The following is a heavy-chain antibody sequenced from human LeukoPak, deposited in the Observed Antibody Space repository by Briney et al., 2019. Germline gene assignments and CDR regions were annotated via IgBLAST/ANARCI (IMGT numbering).Heavy chain of an antibody. V-gene: IGHV6-1*01. D-gene: IGHD1-14*01. CDR3: ARGTAFDI. CDR2: TYYRSQFYT. Sequence: KRSQTLSLTCAISGDSVSSTNVGWNWIRQSPSSGLEWLGRTYYRSQFYTDYADSVKGRITITPDTSKNQFSLQLSSWTPDDTAVYYCARGTAFDIWSQGTMVTVSS. CDR1: GDSVSSTNVG. J-gene: IGHJ3*02.